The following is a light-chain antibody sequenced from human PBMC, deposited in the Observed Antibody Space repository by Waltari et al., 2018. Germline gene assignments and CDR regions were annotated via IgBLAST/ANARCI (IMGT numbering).Light chain of an antibody. CDR3: TSYTASSTLV. CDR2: EVR. V-gene: IGLV2-14*01. CDR1: SSDVGGYNF. J-gene: IGLJ3*02. Sequence: QSALIQPASVSGSPGQSITISCTGTSSDVGGYNFVSWYQHHPGKAPTLLIYEVRDRPSGVSSRFFGSKTGNRASLTISGLLPEDEADYFCTSYTASSTLVFGGGTKVTVL.